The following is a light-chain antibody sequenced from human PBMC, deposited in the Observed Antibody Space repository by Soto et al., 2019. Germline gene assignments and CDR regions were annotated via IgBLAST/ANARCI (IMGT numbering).Light chain of an antibody. V-gene: IGKV3-20*01. CDR1: QSVSSTF. CDR2: GAS. CDR3: LQYGSSPFT. Sequence: EIVLTQSPGTLSLSPGERATLSCMASQSVSSTFLAWYQQKPGQAPRLLIYGASSRATGIPDRFSGGGSGTDFTLTISRLEPEDFAVFYCLQYGSSPFTFGPGTKVDIK. J-gene: IGKJ3*01.